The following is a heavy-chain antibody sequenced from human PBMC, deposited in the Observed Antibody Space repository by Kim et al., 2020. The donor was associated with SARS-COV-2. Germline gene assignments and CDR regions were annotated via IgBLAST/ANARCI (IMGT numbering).Heavy chain of an antibody. V-gene: IGHV3-23*01. CDR1: GFSFDTYA. J-gene: IGHJ3*01. CDR2: MTASGDAT. Sequence: GGSLRLSCAASGFSFDTYAMTWVRQAPGKGPEWVATMTASGDATDYSDSVRGRFVISRDNASKMVFLQMNSLRADDTATYHCVKSTLLTGVTLAGYAFD. CDR3: VKSTLLTGVTLAGYAFD. D-gene: IGHD1-1*01.